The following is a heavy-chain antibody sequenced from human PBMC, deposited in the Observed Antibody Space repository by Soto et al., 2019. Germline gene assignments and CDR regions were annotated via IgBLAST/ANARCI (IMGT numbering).Heavy chain of an antibody. Sequence: TSETLSLTCTVSGGSISSYYWSWIRQPPGKGLEWIGYIYYSGSTNYNPSLKSRVTISVDTSKNQFSLKLSSVTAADTAVYYCARRIGSDGMDVWGQGTTVTVS. D-gene: IGHD1-26*01. V-gene: IGHV4-59*01. CDR2: IYYSGST. J-gene: IGHJ6*02. CDR1: GGSISSYY. CDR3: ARRIGSDGMDV.